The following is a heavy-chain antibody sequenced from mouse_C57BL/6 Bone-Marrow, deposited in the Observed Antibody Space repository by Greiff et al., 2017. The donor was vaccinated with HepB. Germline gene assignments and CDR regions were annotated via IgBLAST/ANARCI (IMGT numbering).Heavy chain of an antibody. CDR3: ARDGGSSPDFDY. V-gene: IGHV5-4*01. D-gene: IGHD1-1*01. CDR2: ISDGGSYT. J-gene: IGHJ2*01. CDR1: GFTFSSYA. Sequence: EVKLVESGGGLVKPGGSLKLSCAASGFTFSSYAMSWVRQTPEKRLEWVATISDGGSYTYYPDNVKGRFTISRDNAKNNLYLQMSHLKSEDTAMYYCARDGGSSPDFDYWGQGTTLTVSS.